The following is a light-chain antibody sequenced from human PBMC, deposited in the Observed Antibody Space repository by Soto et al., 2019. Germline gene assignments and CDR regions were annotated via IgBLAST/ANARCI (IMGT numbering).Light chain of an antibody. V-gene: IGLV2-14*01. J-gene: IGLJ2*01. CDR1: SSDVGGFKY. CDR3: SSSTTSTVA. Sequence: QSVLTQPASVSGSPGQSITISCTGTSSDVGGFKYVSWYQQHPGKAPKLMIYEVNNRPSGVSNRFSGSKSGNTASLTISGIQAEDEADYYCSSSTTSTVAFGGGTQLTVL. CDR2: EVN.